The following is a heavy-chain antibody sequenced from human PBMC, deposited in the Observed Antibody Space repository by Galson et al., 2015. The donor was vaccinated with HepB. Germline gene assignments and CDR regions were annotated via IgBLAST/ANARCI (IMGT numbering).Heavy chain of an antibody. V-gene: IGHV1-2*02. CDR1: GYTFTGYY. Sequence: SVKVSCKASGYTFTGYYMHWVRQAPGQGLEWMGWINPNSGGTNYAQKFQGRVTMTRDTSISTAYMELSRLRSDDTAVYYCASRNNSSSWYYFDYWGQGTLVTVSS. CDR3: ASRNNSSSWYYFDY. D-gene: IGHD6-13*01. CDR2: INPNSGGT. J-gene: IGHJ4*02.